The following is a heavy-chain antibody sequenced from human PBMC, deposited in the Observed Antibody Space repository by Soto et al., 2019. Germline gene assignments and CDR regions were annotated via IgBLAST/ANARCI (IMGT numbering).Heavy chain of an antibody. Sequence: GESLKISCAASGFTFSSYAMTWVRQAPGKGLEYVSTLSGSGVNAYYADSVKGRFTISRDNSKNTLYLQMNSLRVEDTAIYYCAKPLQVYWGQGTQVTVSS. CDR3: AKPLQVY. CDR1: GFTFSSYA. V-gene: IGHV3-23*01. J-gene: IGHJ4*02. CDR2: LSGSGVNA.